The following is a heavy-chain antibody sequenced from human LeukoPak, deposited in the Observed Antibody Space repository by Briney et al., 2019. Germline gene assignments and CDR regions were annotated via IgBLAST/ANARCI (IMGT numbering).Heavy chain of an antibody. CDR3: AKQFVDI. Sequence: GGSLRLSCAASEFTFSSYSMNWVRQAPGKGLEWVSSISGSGDDPSYADSVKGRFTISRDNSRSTLYLQMNSLRAEDTAVYYCAKQFVDIWGQGTLVTVSS. D-gene: IGHD5-24*01. J-gene: IGHJ5*02. CDR1: EFTFSSYS. V-gene: IGHV3-23*01. CDR2: ISGSGDDP.